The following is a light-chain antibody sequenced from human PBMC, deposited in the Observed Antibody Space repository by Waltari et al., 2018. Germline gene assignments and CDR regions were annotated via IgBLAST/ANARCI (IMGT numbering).Light chain of an antibody. Sequence: QSVLTQPASVSGSPGQSITISCTGTSSDVGSYNLVSWYHQHPGKPPKLMIYEVTERPSGVSNRFSGSKSDNTASLTIAGLQAEDEADYYCCSHAGSSIYVFGTGTKVTIL. CDR2: EVT. J-gene: IGLJ1*01. CDR3: CSHAGSSIYV. V-gene: IGLV2-23*02. CDR1: SSDVGSYNL.